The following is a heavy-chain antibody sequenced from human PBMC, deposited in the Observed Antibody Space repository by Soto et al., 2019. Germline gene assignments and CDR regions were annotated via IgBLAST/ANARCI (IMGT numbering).Heavy chain of an antibody. V-gene: IGHV1-69*01. CDR2: IIPIFGTA. CDR3: AREARGAVAGMSFDY. CDR1: GGTFSSYA. D-gene: IGHD6-19*01. Sequence: QVQLVQSGAEVKKPGSSVKVSCKASGGTFSSYAISWVRQAPGHGLEWMGGIIPIFGTANYAQKVQGRVTITADESTSTAYMELSSLRSEDTAVYYCAREARGAVAGMSFDYWGQGTLVTVSS. J-gene: IGHJ4*02.